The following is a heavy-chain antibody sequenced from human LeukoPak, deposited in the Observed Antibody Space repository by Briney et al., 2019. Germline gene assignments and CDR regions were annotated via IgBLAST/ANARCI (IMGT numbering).Heavy chain of an antibody. Sequence: PSETLSLTCAVYGGSFSGYYWSWIRQPPGKGLEGFGEINHSGSTNYNPSLKSPVTISVDTSKNQFSLKLSSVTAADTAVYYCARKSGSYGRGYYYYYMDVWGKGTTVTISS. CDR1: GGSFSGYY. D-gene: IGHD1-26*01. J-gene: IGHJ6*03. CDR2: INHSGST. CDR3: ARKSGSYGRGYYYYYMDV. V-gene: IGHV4-34*01.